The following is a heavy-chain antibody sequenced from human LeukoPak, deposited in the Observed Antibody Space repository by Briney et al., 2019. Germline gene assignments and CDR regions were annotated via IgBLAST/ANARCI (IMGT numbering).Heavy chain of an antibody. J-gene: IGHJ4*02. V-gene: IGHV3-74*01. D-gene: IGHD4/OR15-4a*01. CDR3: AREGKGAEFDY. CDR2: VNRDGTST. Sequence: GGSLRLCYACSGFTFSSYWMHWVRRDRGKGLVWVSRVNRDGTSTNYADSVKGRFAISGDNAKSTLYLQMNSLRAEDTAVYYCAREGKGAEFDYWGQGTLVTVSS. CDR1: GFTFSSYW.